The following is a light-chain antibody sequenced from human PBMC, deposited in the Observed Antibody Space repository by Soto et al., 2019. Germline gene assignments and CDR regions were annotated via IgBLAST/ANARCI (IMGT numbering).Light chain of an antibody. Sequence: QSALTQPASVSGSPGQSITISCTGPSSDVGGYHYVSWYQQYPGKALKVISYEVSKRPSGISNRFSGSKSGNTASLTISGLQADDEADYFCSSYRSIGSLVFGTGTKVTVL. CDR2: EVS. CDR1: SSDVGGYHY. V-gene: IGLV2-14*01. J-gene: IGLJ1*01. CDR3: SSYRSIGSLV.